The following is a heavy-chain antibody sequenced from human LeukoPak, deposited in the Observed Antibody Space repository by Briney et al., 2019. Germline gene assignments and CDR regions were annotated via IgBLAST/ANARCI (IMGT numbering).Heavy chain of an antibody. D-gene: IGHD2-21*02. V-gene: IGHV5-51*01. CDR2: IYPGDSDS. Sequence: GESLKISFKGSGYRFTSYWIGWVRPMPGKGLEWMGGIYPGDSDSRYSPSFQGQVTFSADKSISTAYLQWNSLKASDTAMYYCARYCGGDCYFDYWGQGTQVTVSS. CDR1: GYRFTSYW. CDR3: ARYCGGDCYFDY. J-gene: IGHJ4*02.